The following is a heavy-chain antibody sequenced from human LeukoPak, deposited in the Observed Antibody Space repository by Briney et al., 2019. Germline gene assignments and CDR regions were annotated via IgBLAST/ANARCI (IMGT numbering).Heavy chain of an antibody. Sequence: PGGSLRLSCAASGFTVSSNFMSWVRQAPGKGLEWVGRIKSKTDGGTTHYAAPVQGRFTISRDDSKNTLYLQMNSLKTEDTAVYYCTTEYGSGWFYYFDYWGQGTLVTVSS. CDR2: IKSKTDGGTT. D-gene: IGHD6-19*01. CDR3: TTEYGSGWFYYFDY. CDR1: GFTVSSNF. V-gene: IGHV3-15*01. J-gene: IGHJ4*02.